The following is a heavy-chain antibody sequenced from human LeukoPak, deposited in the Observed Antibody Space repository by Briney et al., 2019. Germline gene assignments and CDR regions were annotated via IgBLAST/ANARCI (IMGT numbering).Heavy chain of an antibody. D-gene: IGHD6-13*01. CDR3: ARHGDISIWYVAY. J-gene: IGHJ4*02. CDR2: IYYSGTT. V-gene: IGHV4-39*01. Sequence: PSETLSLTCTVSGGSISRYGYYWGWIRQPPGKGLEWIGSIYYSGTTYYNPSLKSRVTISVDTSNNQFSLRLSSVTAADTAVYCCARHGDISIWYVAYWGQGTLVTVSS. CDR1: GGSISRYGYY.